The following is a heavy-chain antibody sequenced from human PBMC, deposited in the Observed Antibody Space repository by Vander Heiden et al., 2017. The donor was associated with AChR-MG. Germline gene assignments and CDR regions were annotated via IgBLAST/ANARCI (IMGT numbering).Heavy chain of an antibody. J-gene: IGHJ4*02. D-gene: IGHD1-26*01. V-gene: IGHV4-30-4*01. CDR1: GGSITSGDSW. CDR2: IYHSGST. CDR3: ARKVGASATRFDY. Sequence: QVQLQESGPGLVKPSQTLSLTCTVPGGSITSGDSWWTWIRQPPGKGLEWIGYIYHSGSTYYNPSLKSRVSMSVDTSKNQFSLRVDSVTAADTAVYYCARKVGASATRFDYWGQGTLVTVSS.